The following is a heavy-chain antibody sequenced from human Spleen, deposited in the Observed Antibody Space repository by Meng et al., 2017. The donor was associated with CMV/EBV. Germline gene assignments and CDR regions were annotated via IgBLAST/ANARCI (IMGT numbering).Heavy chain of an antibody. J-gene: IGHJ3*02. CDR3: ARADLRYFDRNAFDI. CDR2: IYHSGST. V-gene: IGHV4-4*02. D-gene: IGHD3-9*01. Sequence: SETLSLTCAVSGGSISSSNWWSWVRQPPGKGLEWIGEIYHSGSTNYNPSLKSRVTISVGKSKNQFSLKLRSVTAADTAVYYCARADLRYFDRNAFDIWGQGTMVTVSS. CDR1: GGSISSSNW.